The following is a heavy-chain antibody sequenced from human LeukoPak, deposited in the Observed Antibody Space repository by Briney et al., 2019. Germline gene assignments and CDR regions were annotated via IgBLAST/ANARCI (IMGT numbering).Heavy chain of an antibody. J-gene: IGHJ6*02. V-gene: IGHV3-23*01. CDR1: GFTFNSYA. Sequence: GGSLRLSCAASGFTFNSYAMSWVRQAPGKGLEWVSAISGSGGSTYYAVSVKGRFTISRDNSKNTLYLQMNSLRAEDTAVYYCAKDVTSYYYYYYGVDVWGQGTTVTVSS. CDR3: AKDVTSYYYYYYGVDV. D-gene: IGHD3-16*01. CDR2: ISGSGGST.